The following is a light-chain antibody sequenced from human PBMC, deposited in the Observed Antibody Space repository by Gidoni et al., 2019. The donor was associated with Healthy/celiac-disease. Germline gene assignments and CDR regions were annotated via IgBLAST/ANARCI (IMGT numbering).Light chain of an antibody. J-gene: IGKJ4*01. V-gene: IGKV1-5*01. CDR3: QQYNSYVLT. CDR2: DAS. CDR1: QSISSW. Sequence: DIQMTPSPSTLSASVGDRVTITCRASQSISSWLAWYQQKPGKAPKLLIYDASSLESGVPSRFSVSGSGTEFTLTISSLQPDDFATYYCQQYNSYVLTFGGGTKVEIK.